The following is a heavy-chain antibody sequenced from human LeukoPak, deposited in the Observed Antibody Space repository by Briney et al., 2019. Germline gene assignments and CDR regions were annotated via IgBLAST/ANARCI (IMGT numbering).Heavy chain of an antibody. D-gene: IGHD4-17*01. V-gene: IGHV4-59*08. CDR3: ARTRPQDHGTSYMDV. CDR2: IFSGTT. Sequence: SETLSLTCDVSGDSISSDYWSWIRQSPEKGLEWIGFIFSGTTTYNPSLQSRVTTSVDTSKNKFYLKLTSVTAADTAVYYCARTRPQDHGTSYMDVWGKGTTVTVSS. CDR1: GDSISSDY. J-gene: IGHJ6*03.